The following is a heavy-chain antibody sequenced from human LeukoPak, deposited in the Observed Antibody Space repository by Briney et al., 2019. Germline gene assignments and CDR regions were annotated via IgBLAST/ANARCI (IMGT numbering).Heavy chain of an antibody. J-gene: IGHJ5*02. CDR3: ARGPIVVPAATTVYNWFDP. D-gene: IGHD2-2*01. Sequence: PSETLSLTCAVYGGSFSGHYWTWIRQPPGKGLEWIGESTHSGSTNYNPSLKSRVTISVDTSKNQFSLKLTSVTAADTAVYYCARGPIVVPAATTVYNWFDPWGQGTLVTVSS. V-gene: IGHV4-34*01. CDR1: GGSFSGHY. CDR2: STHSGST.